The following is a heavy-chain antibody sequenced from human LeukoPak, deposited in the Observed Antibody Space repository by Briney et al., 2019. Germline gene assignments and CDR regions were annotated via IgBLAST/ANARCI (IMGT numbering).Heavy chain of an antibody. J-gene: IGHJ1*01. Sequence: AGGSLRLSCAASGFTFSGSAMHWVRQASGKGLEWVGRVRSKANNYATAYAASVKGRFTISSDDSKNTAYLQMDSLKTEDSAIYYCSHYDSSAYYAFQPWGQGTLVTVSS. D-gene: IGHD3-22*01. CDR3: SHYDSSAYYAFQP. CDR2: VRSKANNYAT. CDR1: GFTFSGSA. V-gene: IGHV3-73*01.